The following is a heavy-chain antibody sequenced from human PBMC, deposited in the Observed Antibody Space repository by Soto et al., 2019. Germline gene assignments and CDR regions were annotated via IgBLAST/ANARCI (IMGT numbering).Heavy chain of an antibody. Sequence: PSETLSLTCTVPGGSISSYYWSWIRQPPGKGLGWIGYIYYSGSTNYNPSLKSRVTISVDTSKNQFSLKLSSVTAADTAVYYCARLGYCSGGSCYSPYMDVWGKGTTVTVSS. D-gene: IGHD2-15*01. J-gene: IGHJ6*03. CDR1: GGSISSYY. CDR3: ARLGYCSGGSCYSPYMDV. CDR2: IYYSGST. V-gene: IGHV4-59*01.